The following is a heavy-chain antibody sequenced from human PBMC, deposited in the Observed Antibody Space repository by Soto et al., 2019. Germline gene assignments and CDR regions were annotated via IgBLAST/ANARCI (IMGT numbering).Heavy chain of an antibody. D-gene: IGHD6-19*01. J-gene: IGHJ5*02. V-gene: IGHV4-61*08. CDR2: IYYSGST. Sequence: XXTMSLTCTVSGDSISSGGHYWSSIRQHPGKGLEWIGYIYYSGSTNYNPSLKSRVTISVDTSKNQFSLKLSSVNAADTAVYYCARDKSGWFGWFDPWGQGTLVTVSS. CDR1: GDSISSGGHY. CDR3: ARDKSGWFGWFDP.